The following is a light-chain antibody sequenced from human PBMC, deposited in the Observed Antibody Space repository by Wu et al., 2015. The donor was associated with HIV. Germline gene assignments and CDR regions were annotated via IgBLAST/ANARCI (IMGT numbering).Light chain of an antibody. J-gene: IGKJ4*01. CDR3: QQYGSSPPLT. Sequence: EIVLTQSPATLSLSPGERATLSCRASQSISPYLAWYQQKPGQAPRLVIYDTSNRATGIPARFSGSGSETDFTLTISSLEPEDFAVYYCQQYGSSPPLTFGGGTKVEIK. CDR2: DTS. V-gene: IGKV3-11*01. CDR1: QSISPY.